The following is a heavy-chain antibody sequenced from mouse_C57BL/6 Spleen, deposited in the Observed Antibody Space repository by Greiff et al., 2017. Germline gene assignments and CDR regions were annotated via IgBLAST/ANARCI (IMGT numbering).Heavy chain of an antibody. CDR3: AIYDYGGFAY. D-gene: IGHD2-4*01. CDR1: GYAFTNYL. V-gene: IGHV1-54*01. J-gene: IGHJ3*01. CDR2: INPGSGGT. Sequence: QVQLKHSGAELVRPGTSVKVSCKASGYAFTNYLIEWVKQRPGQGLEWIGVINPGSGGTNYNEKFKGKATLTADKSSSTAYMQLSSLTSEDSAVYFCAIYDYGGFAYWGQGTLVTVSA.